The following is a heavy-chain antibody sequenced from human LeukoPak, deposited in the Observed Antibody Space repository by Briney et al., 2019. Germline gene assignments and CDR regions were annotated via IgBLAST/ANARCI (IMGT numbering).Heavy chain of an antibody. V-gene: IGHV4-34*01. CDR1: GGSFSGYY. Sequence: PSETLSLTCAVYGGSFSGYYWSWIRQPPGKGLEWMGEINHSGSTNYNPSLKSRVTISVDTSKNQFSLKPSSVTAADTAVYYCARILDDYGDYGRAFDIWGQGTMVTVSS. J-gene: IGHJ3*02. CDR3: ARILDDYGDYGRAFDI. D-gene: IGHD4-17*01. CDR2: INHSGST.